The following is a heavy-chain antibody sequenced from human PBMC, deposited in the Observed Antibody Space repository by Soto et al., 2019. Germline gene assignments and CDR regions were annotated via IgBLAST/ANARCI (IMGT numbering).Heavy chain of an antibody. CDR2: IWSDGSNK. D-gene: IGHD6-13*01. J-gene: IGHJ4*02. Sequence: PGGSLRLSCAASGFTFSTYGMHWVRQAPGKGLEWVALIWSDGSNKYYADSVKGRFTISRDDSKNTLYLQMNSLKTEDTAVYYCTPTGYSSNWYGGYYWGQGTLVTVSS. CDR1: GFTFSTYG. V-gene: IGHV3-33*01. CDR3: TPTGYSSNWYGGYY.